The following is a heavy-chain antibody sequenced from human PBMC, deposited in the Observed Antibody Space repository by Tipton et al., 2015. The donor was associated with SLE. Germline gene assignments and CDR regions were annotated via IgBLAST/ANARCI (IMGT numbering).Heavy chain of an antibody. J-gene: IGHJ6*03. CDR3: ARGLNYYDSSGYYPFYYMDV. CDR2: INHSGTT. CDR1: GGSFSGYF. D-gene: IGHD3-22*01. Sequence: TLSLTCAVHGGSFSGYFWSWIRQLPDKGLEWIGEINHSGTTNCNPSLKSRVTISVDTSKNQFSLKLSSVTAADTAVYYCARGLNYYDSSGYYPFYYMDVWGKGTTVTVSS. V-gene: IGHV4-34*01.